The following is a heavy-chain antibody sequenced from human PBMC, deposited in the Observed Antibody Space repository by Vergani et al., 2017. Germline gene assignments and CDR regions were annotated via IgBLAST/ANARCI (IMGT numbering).Heavy chain of an antibody. J-gene: IGHJ6*03. D-gene: IGHD6-13*01. Sequence: EVQLLESGGGLVQPGGSLRLSCAASGFTFSSYAMSWVRQAPGKGLEWVSAISGSGGSTYYADSVKGRFTISRDNSKNTLYLQMNSLRAEDTAVYYCAKGDFDSSSWYGNYYYYYYMDVWGKGTTVTVSS. CDR2: ISGSGGST. CDR3: AKGDFDSSSWYGNYYYYYYMDV. V-gene: IGHV3-23*01. CDR1: GFTFSSYA.